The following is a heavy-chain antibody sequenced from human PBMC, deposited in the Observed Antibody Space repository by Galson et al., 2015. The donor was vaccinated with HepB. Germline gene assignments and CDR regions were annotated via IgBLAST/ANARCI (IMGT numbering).Heavy chain of an antibody. Sequence: SLRLSCAASGFTFSDYYMSRIRQAPGKGLEWVSYISSSGSTIYYADSVKGRFTISRDNAKNSLYLQMNSLRAEDTAVYYCARDRGRVSHYYYGMDVWGQGTTVTVSS. J-gene: IGHJ6*02. CDR3: ARDRGRVSHYYYGMDV. D-gene: IGHD3-10*01. V-gene: IGHV3-11*01. CDR2: ISSSGSTI. CDR1: GFTFSDYY.